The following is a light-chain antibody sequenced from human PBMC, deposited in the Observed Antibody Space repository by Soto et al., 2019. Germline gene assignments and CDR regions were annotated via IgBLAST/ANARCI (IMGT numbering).Light chain of an antibody. CDR1: QSVSSN. Sequence: EIVMTQSPATLSMSPGERATLSCRASQSVSSNLAWYQQKPGQAPRLLIYGASTRATGIPDRFSGSGSETDFTLTITRLEPEDFAVYFCQQYNNWPPITFGQGTRLEIK. CDR2: GAS. J-gene: IGKJ5*01. V-gene: IGKV3-15*01. CDR3: QQYNNWPPIT.